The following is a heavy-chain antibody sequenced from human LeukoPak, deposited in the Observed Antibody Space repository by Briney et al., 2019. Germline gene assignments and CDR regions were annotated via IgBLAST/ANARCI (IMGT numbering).Heavy chain of an antibody. Sequence: ASVKVSCKVSGHTLTELSMHWVRQAPGKGLEWMGGFDPEDGETIYAQKFQGRVTMTEDTSTDTAYMELSSLRSEDTAVYYCARAHYYGSGSYSFWFDPWGQGTLVTVSS. CDR1: GHTLTELS. CDR3: ARAHYYGSGSYSFWFDP. V-gene: IGHV1-24*01. J-gene: IGHJ5*02. D-gene: IGHD3-10*01. CDR2: FDPEDGET.